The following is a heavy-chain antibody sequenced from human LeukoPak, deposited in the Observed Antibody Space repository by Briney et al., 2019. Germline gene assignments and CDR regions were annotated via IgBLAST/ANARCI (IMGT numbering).Heavy chain of an antibody. CDR2: IYTSGRT. CDR3: ARGWGPDYYDSSGYSYYYYYGMDV. Sequence: PSETLSLLCPGSGGYISSYYWSWIRQPAGKGVEGVGRIYTSGRTNYNPSLKSRVTMSVDTSKNQFSQKLSSVTAADTAVYYCARGWGPDYYDSSGYSYYYYYGMDVWGQGTTVTVSS. V-gene: IGHV4-4*07. CDR1: GGYISSYY. D-gene: IGHD3-22*01. J-gene: IGHJ6*02.